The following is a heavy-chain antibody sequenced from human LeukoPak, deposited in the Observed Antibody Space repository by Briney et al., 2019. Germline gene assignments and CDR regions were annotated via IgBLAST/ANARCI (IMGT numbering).Heavy chain of an antibody. CDR3: AKEGGNNWYSFDY. D-gene: IGHD1-1*01. CDR2: ITGSGGST. Sequence: SGGSLRLSCAASGFTFSSYAMSWVRQAPGKGLEWVSGITGSGGSTHYADSVKGRFTISRDNSKNTQYLQMNSLRAEDTAVYYCAKEGGNNWYSFDYWGQGTLVTVSS. J-gene: IGHJ4*02. V-gene: IGHV3-23*01. CDR1: GFTFSSYA.